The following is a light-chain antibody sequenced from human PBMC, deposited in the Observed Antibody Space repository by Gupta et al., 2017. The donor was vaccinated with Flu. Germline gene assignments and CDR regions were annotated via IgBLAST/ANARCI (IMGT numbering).Light chain of an antibody. Sequence: PGERGTLSCRTSQSVGIFLAWYQQKPGQAPRLLMYDVSTRAPGIPPRFSGSGSATDFTLTISSLEPEDCAVYFCQQRTNWRFTFGPGTRLEI. J-gene: IGKJ2*01. V-gene: IGKV3-11*01. CDR3: QQRTNWRFT. CDR1: QSVGIF. CDR2: DVS.